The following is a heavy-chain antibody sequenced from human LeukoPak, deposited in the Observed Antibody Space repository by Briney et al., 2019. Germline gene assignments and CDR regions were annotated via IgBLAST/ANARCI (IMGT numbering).Heavy chain of an antibody. V-gene: IGHV4-59*01. Sequence: SETLSLTCTVSGGSISSYYWSWIRQPPGKGLEWIGYIYYSGSTNYNPSLKSRVTISVDTSKNQFSLKLSSVTAADTAVYYCARNRLYSGSYWRPYFDYWGQGTLVTVSS. CDR2: IYYSGST. J-gene: IGHJ4*02. D-gene: IGHD1-26*01. CDR1: GGSISSYY. CDR3: ARNRLYSGSYWRPYFDY.